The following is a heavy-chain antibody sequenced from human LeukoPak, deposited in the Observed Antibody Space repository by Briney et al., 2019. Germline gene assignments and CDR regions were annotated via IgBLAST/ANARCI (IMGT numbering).Heavy chain of an antibody. J-gene: IGHJ4*02. Sequence: ASVKVSCKASGYTLTSYGISWVRQAPGQGLEWMGWISAYNGNTNYAQKLQGRVTMTTDTSTSTAYMELRSLRSEDTAVYYCARGKAIRQLVLGPHFDYWGQGTLVTVSS. CDR3: ARGKAIRQLVLGPHFDY. D-gene: IGHD6-13*01. CDR2: ISAYNGNT. CDR1: GYTLTSYG. V-gene: IGHV1-18*01.